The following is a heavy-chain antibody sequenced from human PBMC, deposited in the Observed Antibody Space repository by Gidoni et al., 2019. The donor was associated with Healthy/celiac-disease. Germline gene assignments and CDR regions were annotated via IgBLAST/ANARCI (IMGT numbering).Heavy chain of an antibody. D-gene: IGHD3-10*01. J-gene: IGHJ4*02. CDR2: IRSKAYGGTT. CDR1: GFPFGDYA. Sequence: EVQLVESGGGLVQPGRSLRLSCPASGFPFGDYAMSWFRQAPGKGLEWVGFIRSKAYGGTTEYAASVKGRFTISRDDSKSIAYLQMNSLKTEDTAVYYCTRPPTRGYYYGSGSYYMVDYWGQGTLVTVSS. V-gene: IGHV3-49*03. CDR3: TRPPTRGYYYGSGSYYMVDY.